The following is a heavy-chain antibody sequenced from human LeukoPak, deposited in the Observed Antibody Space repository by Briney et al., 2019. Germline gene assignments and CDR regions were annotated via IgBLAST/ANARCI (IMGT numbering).Heavy chain of an antibody. D-gene: IGHD4-11*01. CDR2: IYHSGNA. J-gene: IGHJ4*02. V-gene: IGHV4-38-2*01. CDR3: ARRYSNYFFDY. Sequence: PSETLSLTCAVSGYSISSGYYWGWIRQPPGKGLEWIGNIYHSGNAYYNPSLKSRVTISVDTSKNQFSLRLSSVTAADTAVYYCARRYSNYFFDYWGQGTLVTVSS. CDR1: GYSISSGYY.